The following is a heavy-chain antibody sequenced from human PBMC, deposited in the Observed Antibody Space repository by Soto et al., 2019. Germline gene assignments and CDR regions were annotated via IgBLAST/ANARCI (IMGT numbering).Heavy chain of an antibody. CDR3: ATVVGYSSPSGFDY. Sequence: ASVKVSCKVSGYTLTELSMHWVRQAPGKGPEWMGGFDPEDGETIYAQKFQGRVTMTEDTSTDTAYMELSSLRSEDTAAYYCATVVGYSSPSGFDYWGQGTLVTVSS. V-gene: IGHV1-24*01. J-gene: IGHJ4*02. CDR2: FDPEDGET. D-gene: IGHD6-6*01. CDR1: GYTLTELS.